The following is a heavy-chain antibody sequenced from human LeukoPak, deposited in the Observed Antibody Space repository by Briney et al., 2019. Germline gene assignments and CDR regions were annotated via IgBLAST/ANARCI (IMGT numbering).Heavy chain of an antibody. CDR3: AKDAVGATAYYFDY. V-gene: IGHV3-11*01. CDR1: RFAFSDYY. Sequence: GGSLRLSCAASRFAFSDYYMSWIRQAPGKGLEWVSYISSRGDTIYYADSVKGRFTISRDNAEKSLYLQMSGLRAEDTAVYYCAKDAVGATAYYFDYWGQGTLVTVSS. J-gene: IGHJ4*02. D-gene: IGHD1-26*01. CDR2: ISSRGDTI.